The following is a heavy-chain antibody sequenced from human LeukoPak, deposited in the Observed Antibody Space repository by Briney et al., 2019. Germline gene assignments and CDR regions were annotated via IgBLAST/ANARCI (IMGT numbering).Heavy chain of an antibody. CDR3: ARMSGSYYGYFDY. D-gene: IGHD1-26*01. CDR1: GLTFSSYS. CDR2: ISYSSSTV. V-gene: IGHV3-48*02. Sequence: GGSLRLSCAASGLTFSSYSMNWVRQAPGKGLEWISYISYSSSTVYYADSVKGRFTISRDNAKNSLYLQMNSLRDEDTAVYYCARMSGSYYGYFDYWGQGTLVTVSS. J-gene: IGHJ4*02.